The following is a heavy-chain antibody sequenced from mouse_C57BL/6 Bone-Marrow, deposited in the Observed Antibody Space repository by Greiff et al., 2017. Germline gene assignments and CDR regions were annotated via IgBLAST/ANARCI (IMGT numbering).Heavy chain of an antibody. CDR2: ISYDGSN. Sequence: EVQLVESGPGLVKPSQSLSLTCSVTGYSITSGYYWNWIRQFPGNKLEWMGYISYDGSNNYNPSLKNRISITRDTSKNQFFLKLNSVTTEDTATYYCASLYDGYYGGYWYFDVWGTGTTVTVSS. J-gene: IGHJ1*03. D-gene: IGHD2-3*01. CDR1: GYSITSGYY. CDR3: ASLYDGYYGGYWYFDV. V-gene: IGHV3-6*01.